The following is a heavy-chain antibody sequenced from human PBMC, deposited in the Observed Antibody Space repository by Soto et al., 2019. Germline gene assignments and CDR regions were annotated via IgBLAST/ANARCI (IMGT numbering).Heavy chain of an antibody. D-gene: IGHD1-1*01. Sequence: GGSLRLSCAASGFTFSSYSMNWVRQAPGKGLEWVSYISSSSSTIYYADSVKGRFTISRDNAKNSLYLQMNSLRAEDTAVYYCANFRDNWNDAFDIWGQGTMVTVSS. CDR3: ANFRDNWNDAFDI. V-gene: IGHV3-48*04. CDR2: ISSSSSTI. J-gene: IGHJ3*02. CDR1: GFTFSSYS.